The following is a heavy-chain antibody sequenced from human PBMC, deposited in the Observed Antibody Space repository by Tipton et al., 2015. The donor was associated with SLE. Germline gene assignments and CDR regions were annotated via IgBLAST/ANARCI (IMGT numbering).Heavy chain of an antibody. CDR2: IYHSGST. CDR3: ASPADSGGYGY. V-gene: IGHV4-38-2*01. J-gene: IGHJ4*02. D-gene: IGHD1-26*01. Sequence: TLSLTCAVSGYSISSGYYWGWIRQPPGKGLEWIGSIYHSGSTYYNPSLKSRVTISVDTSKNQFSLKLSSVTAADTAVYYCASPADSGGYGYWGQGTLVTVSS. CDR1: GYSISSGYY.